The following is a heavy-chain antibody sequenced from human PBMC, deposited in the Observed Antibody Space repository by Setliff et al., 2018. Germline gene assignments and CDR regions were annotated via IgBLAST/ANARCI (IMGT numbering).Heavy chain of an antibody. Sequence: SETLSLTCSVSGGSIDSHYWSWIRQPPGKGLEWIGSIYYSGNTNYNPSLKSRVTISIDTSKNQFSLKLSSVTAADTAVYHCARGKTFFGAFIRAFDIWDQGRMVT. V-gene: IGHV4-59*11. CDR2: IYYSGNT. CDR3: ARGKTFFGAFIRAFDI. CDR1: GGSIDSHY. D-gene: IGHD3-3*01. J-gene: IGHJ3*02.